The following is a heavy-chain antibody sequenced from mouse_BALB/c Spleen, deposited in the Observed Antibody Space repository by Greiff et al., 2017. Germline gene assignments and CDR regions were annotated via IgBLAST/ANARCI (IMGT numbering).Heavy chain of an antibody. CDR1: GFSLTSYC. V-gene: IGHV2-3*01. D-gene: IGHD2-4*01. J-gene: IGHJ2*01. CDR2: IWGDGST. CDR3: AKSAMIKEYYFDY. Sequence: QVQLQESGPGLVAPSQTLSISCTASGFSLTSYCVSWVRQPPGQGLEWLGVIWGDGSTNYHSALISRLSISKDNSKSQVFLKLNRLQTDDTATYYCAKSAMIKEYYFDYWGQGTTLTVSS.